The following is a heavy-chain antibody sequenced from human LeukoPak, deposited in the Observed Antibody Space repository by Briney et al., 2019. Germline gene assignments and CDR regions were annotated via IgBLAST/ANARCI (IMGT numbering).Heavy chain of an antibody. CDR1: GFTFSSYW. Sequence: GGSLRLSCAASGFTFSSYWMSWVRQAPGKGLEWVAKINEDGSEKYYVDSVKGRATISRDNAKKSLYLQMTSLRGEDTAVYYCAIGSRAVPFDYWGQGTLVSVSS. J-gene: IGHJ4*02. CDR2: INEDGSEK. CDR3: AIGSRAVPFDY. D-gene: IGHD3-10*01. V-gene: IGHV3-7*01.